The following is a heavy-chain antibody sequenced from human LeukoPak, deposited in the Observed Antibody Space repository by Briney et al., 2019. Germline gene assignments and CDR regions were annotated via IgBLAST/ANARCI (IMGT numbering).Heavy chain of an antibody. CDR2: FSSDGRST. CDR1: GFTFSTFN. J-gene: IGHJ4*02. Sequence: GGSLRLSCAASGFTFSTFNMHWVRQAPGKGLEWVAVFSSDGRSTFYAENVQGRFTLSRDDSKNTLSLQMNSLRAEDTAVYYCAKSYYYHSGSFDYWGQGTLVTVSS. CDR3: AKSYYYHSGSFDY. V-gene: IGHV3-30*18. D-gene: IGHD3-10*01.